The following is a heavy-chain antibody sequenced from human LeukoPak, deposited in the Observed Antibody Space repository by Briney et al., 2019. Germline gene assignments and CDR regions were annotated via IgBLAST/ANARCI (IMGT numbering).Heavy chain of an antibody. CDR1: GGSISSGSYY. CDR3: AAETGMEGDYFDY. Sequence: SETLSLTCTVSGGSISSGSYYWSWIRQPAGKGLEWIGRIYTSGSTNYNSSLKSRVTISVDTSKNQFSLKLSSVTAADTAVYYCAAETGMEGDYFDYWGQGTLVTVSS. J-gene: IGHJ4*02. CDR2: IYTSGST. V-gene: IGHV4-61*02. D-gene: IGHD7-27*01.